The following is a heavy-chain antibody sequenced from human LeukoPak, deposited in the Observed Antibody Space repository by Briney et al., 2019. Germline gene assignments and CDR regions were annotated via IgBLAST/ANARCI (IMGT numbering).Heavy chain of an antibody. V-gene: IGHV1-2*02. CDR3: ARSRLCSGGSSHFRCFDP. CDR1: GYTFSDYY. Sequence: ASVKVSCKASGYTFSDYYIHWVRQAPGQGLEWMGWINPNSGSTNYAKNFQGRVTMTRDTSISTAYMDLCRLRSDDTAVYYCARSRLCSGGSSHFRCFDPWGQGTLVTVSS. D-gene: IGHD2-15*01. J-gene: IGHJ5*02. CDR2: INPNSGST.